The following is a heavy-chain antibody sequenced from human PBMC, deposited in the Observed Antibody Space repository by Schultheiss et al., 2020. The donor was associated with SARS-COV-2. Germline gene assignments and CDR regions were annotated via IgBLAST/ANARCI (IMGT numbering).Heavy chain of an antibody. Sequence: SGPTLVKPTETLTLTCTVSGFSLSNARMGVSWIRQPPGKALEWLARIDWDDDKYYSTSLKTRLTISKDTSKNQVVLTMTNMDPVDTATYYCARITGSTVDYWGQGTLVTVSS. CDR1: GFSLSNARMG. V-gene: IGHV2-70*11. J-gene: IGHJ4*02. CDR2: IDWDDDK. D-gene: IGHD6-13*01. CDR3: ARITGSTVDY.